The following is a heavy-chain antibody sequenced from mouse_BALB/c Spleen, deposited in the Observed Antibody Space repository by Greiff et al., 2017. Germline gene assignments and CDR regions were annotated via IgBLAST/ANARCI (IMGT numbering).Heavy chain of an antibody. J-gene: IGHJ4*01. V-gene: IGHV2-9*02. D-gene: IGHD6-1*01. CDR2: IWAGGST. CDR3: AREAGYYAMDY. Sequence: QVQLKQSGPGLVAPSQSLSITCTVSGFSLTNYAIHWVRQPPGKGLEWLGVIWAGGSTNYNSALMSRLSISKDNSKSQVFLKMNSLQTDDTAMYYCAREAGYYAMDYWGQGTSVTVSS. CDR1: GFSLTNYA.